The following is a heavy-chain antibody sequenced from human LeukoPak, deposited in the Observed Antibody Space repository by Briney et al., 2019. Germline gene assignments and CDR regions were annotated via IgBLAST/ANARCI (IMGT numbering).Heavy chain of an antibody. J-gene: IGHJ4*02. V-gene: IGHV4-39*02. CDR3: ARELHFDY. CDR2: IYYSGST. Sequence: PSGTLSLTCTVSGGSISSSSYYWGWIRQPPGKGLEWIGSIYYSGSTYYNPSLKSRVTISVDTSKNQFSLKLSSVTAADTAVYYCARELHFDYWGQGTLVTVSS. CDR1: GGSISSSSYY.